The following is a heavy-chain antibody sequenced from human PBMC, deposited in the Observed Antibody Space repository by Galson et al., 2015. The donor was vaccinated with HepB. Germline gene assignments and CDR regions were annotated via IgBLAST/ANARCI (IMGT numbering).Heavy chain of an antibody. CDR3: ARDGGDIVVVPVDY. Sequence: SLRLSCAASGFTFSRYSMNWVRQAPGKGLEWVSSISGSSEFIHYADSVKGRFTISRDNAKNSLYLHMARLRAEDTAVYYCARDGGDIVVVPVDYWGQGTLVTVSS. V-gene: IGHV3-21*01. CDR2: ISGSSEFI. CDR1: GFTFSRYS. J-gene: IGHJ4*02. D-gene: IGHD2-15*01.